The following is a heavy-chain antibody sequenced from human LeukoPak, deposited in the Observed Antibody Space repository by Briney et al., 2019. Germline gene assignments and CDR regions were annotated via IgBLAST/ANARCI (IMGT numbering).Heavy chain of an antibody. CDR1: GFMFDTYA. CDR2: ISQSGDAK. CDR3: TTQDLVVVPAASHYFDY. V-gene: IGHV3-48*03. D-gene: IGHD2-15*01. J-gene: IGHJ4*02. Sequence: GGSLRLSCAASGFMFDTYAMNWVRQAPGKGLEWVSYISQSGDAKYYADSVKGRFTISRDNARNSLYLQMNSPRAEDTAIYHCTTQDLVVVPAASHYFDYWGQRILIIVSA.